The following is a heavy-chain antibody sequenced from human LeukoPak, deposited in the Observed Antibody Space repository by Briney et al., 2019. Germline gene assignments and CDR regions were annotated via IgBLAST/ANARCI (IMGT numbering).Heavy chain of an antibody. CDR2: INPSGGST. Sequence: GASVKVSCKASGYTFTSYYMHWVRQAPGQGLEWMGIINPSGGSTSYAQKFQGRVTMTRDMSTSTVYMELSSLRSEDTAVYYCARRDFWSGYYTSDYYYYVDVWGKGTTVTVSS. V-gene: IGHV1-46*01. D-gene: IGHD3-3*01. J-gene: IGHJ6*03. CDR3: ARRDFWSGYYTSDYYYYVDV. CDR1: GYTFTSYY.